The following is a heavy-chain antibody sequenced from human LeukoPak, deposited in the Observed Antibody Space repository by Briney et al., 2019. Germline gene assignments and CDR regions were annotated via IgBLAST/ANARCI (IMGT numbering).Heavy chain of an antibody. CDR1: GFTFSSYA. Sequence: QAGGSLRLSCAASGFTFSSYAMHWVRQAPGKGLERLAVISYDGNIDYHADSVKGRLTISRDDARDSLYLQMNSLRAEDTAVYYCVRLRRNSDTSGFYYYYDFWGQGTLVTVSS. CDR2: ISYDGNID. CDR3: VRLRRNSDTSGFYYYYDF. V-gene: IGHV3-30*04. J-gene: IGHJ4*02. D-gene: IGHD3-22*01.